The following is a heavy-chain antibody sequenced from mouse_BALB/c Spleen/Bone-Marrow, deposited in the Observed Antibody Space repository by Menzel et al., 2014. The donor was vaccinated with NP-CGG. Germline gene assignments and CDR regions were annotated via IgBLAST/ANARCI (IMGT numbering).Heavy chain of an antibody. D-gene: IGHD4-1*01. V-gene: IGHV5-6*02. J-gene: IGHJ4*01. CDR2: INSGGVNT. Sequence: EVKLVESGGDLVKPGGSLELSCAASGFTFSSYGMSWVRPTPDKRLEWVATINSGGVNTYYIDSVKGRFTISRDNAKNTLYLQMSSLKSEDTAMYHCARRGNWDGRAAMDYWGQGTSVTVSS. CDR3: ARRGNWDGRAAMDY. CDR1: GFTFSSYG.